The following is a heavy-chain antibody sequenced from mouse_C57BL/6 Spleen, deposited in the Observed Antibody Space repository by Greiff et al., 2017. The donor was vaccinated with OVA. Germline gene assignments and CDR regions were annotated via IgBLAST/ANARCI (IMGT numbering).Heavy chain of an antibody. Sequence: VQLQQSGPELVKPGASVKISCKASGYTFTDYYMNWVKQSHGKSLEWIGDINPNNGGTSYNQKFKGKATLTVDKSSSTAYMELRSLTSEDSAVYYCARGYYGSRYRFAYWGQGTLVTVSA. J-gene: IGHJ3*01. CDR3: ARGYYGSRYRFAY. V-gene: IGHV1-26*01. D-gene: IGHD1-1*01. CDR1: GYTFTDYY. CDR2: INPNNGGT.